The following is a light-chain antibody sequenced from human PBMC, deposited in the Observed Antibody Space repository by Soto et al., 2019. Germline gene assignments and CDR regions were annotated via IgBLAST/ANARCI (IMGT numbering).Light chain of an antibody. CDR2: GAS. Sequence: EIVLTQSPGTLSLSPGGRATHTCRASQSVRSSILAWYQHKPGRAPRLLIYGASNRATGIPDRFSGSGSETDFTLTISRLEPEDFAVYYCQQYVSRITFGQGTRLEIK. CDR1: QSVRSSI. J-gene: IGKJ5*01. V-gene: IGKV3-20*01. CDR3: QQYVSRIT.